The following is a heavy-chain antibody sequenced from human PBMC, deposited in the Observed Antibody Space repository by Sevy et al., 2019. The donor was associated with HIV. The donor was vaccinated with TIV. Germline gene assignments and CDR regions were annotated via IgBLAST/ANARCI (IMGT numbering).Heavy chain of an antibody. CDR2: INHSGGT. CDR1: GGSFSGYY. Sequence: SETLSLTCAVYGGSFSGYYWSWIRQPPGKGLEWIGEINHSGGTNYNPSLKSRVTISVDTSKNQISLKVKSVTAADTAVFYCARHCTGSSCSHAFDIWGQGTRVTVSS. CDR3: ARHCTGSSCSHAFDI. V-gene: IGHV4-34*01. D-gene: IGHD2-15*01. J-gene: IGHJ3*02.